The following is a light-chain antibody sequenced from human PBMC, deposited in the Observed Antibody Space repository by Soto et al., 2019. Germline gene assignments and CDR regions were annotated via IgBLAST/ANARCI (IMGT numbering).Light chain of an antibody. CDR2: DAS. CDR3: QQYNSYPWT. V-gene: IGKV1-5*01. J-gene: IGKJ1*01. CDR1: QSISGW. Sequence: DIQMTQSPPSLSASVGDGVTITFRASQSISGWLAWYQQKPGKAPKLLIYDASSLESGVPSRFSGSGSGTEFTLTITSLQPDDFATYYCQQYNSYPWTFGQGTKVDIK.